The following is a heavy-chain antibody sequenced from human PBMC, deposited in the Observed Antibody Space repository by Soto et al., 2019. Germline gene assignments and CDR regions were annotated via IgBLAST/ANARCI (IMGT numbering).Heavy chain of an antibody. CDR3: AKNVDGYNYWGFDY. D-gene: IGHD5-12*01. V-gene: IGHV3-23*01. Sequence: EVQLLESGGGLVQPGGSLRLSCAASGFTYSSYAMSWVRQAPGKGLEWVSGVSGRGGSACYADSVKGRFTISRDNSKNTLYLQMNSLRAEDTAAYYCAKNVDGYNYWGFDYWGQATLVTVSS. CDR1: GFTYSSYA. CDR2: VSGRGGSA. J-gene: IGHJ4*02.